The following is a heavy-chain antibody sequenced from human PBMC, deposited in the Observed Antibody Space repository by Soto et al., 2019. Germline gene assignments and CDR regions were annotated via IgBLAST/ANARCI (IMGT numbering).Heavy chain of an antibody. V-gene: IGHV2-5*02. D-gene: IGHD1-1*01. CDR3: AYRKGAATGTGNWFDP. J-gene: IGHJ5*02. Sequence: QITLKESGPTLVKPTETLTLTCTFSGFSLTTNGVGVGWIRQPPGKPLEWLGLFYWDDDMRYSSYLQNRLTISKDTSKNQVVLTLANMAPEDTGTYYCAYRKGAATGTGNWFDPWGQGTPVTVSS. CDR1: GFSLTTNGVG. CDR2: FYWDDDM.